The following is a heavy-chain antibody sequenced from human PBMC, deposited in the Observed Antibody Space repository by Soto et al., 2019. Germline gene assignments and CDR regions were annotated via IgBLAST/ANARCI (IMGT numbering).Heavy chain of an antibody. Sequence: EVQLVESGGGLVKPGGSLRLSCAASGFTFSNAWMSWVRQAPGKGLEWVGRIKSKTDGGTTDYAAPVKGRFTISRDNSKNTLYLQMNSLRAEDTAVYYCARAGSGWPDYWGQGTLVTVSS. D-gene: IGHD6-19*01. CDR3: ARAGSGWPDY. V-gene: IGHV3-15*01. J-gene: IGHJ4*02. CDR2: IKSKTDGGTT. CDR1: GFTFSNAW.